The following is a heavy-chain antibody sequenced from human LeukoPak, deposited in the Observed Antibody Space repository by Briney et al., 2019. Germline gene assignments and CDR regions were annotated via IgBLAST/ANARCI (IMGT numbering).Heavy chain of an antibody. V-gene: IGHV3-21*01. CDR2: ITASSTAI. CDR3: ARTYYDILTGYNPYFDY. Sequence: GGSLRLSCAASGFTFSSHGMNWVRQAPGKGLEWVSSITASSTAIYSADSVKGRFTISRDNAKNFLYLQMNSLRAEDTAVYYCARTYYDILTGYNPYFDYWGQGILVTVSS. CDR1: GFTFSSHG. J-gene: IGHJ4*02. D-gene: IGHD3-9*01.